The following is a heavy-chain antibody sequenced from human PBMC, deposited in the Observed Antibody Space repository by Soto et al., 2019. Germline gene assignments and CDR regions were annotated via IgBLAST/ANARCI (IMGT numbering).Heavy chain of an antibody. CDR2: INYSGST. J-gene: IGHJ3*02. CDR1: GGSISSGGYF. Sequence: QVQLQESGPGLVKPSQTLSLTCTVSGGSISSGGYFWSWIRQHPGKGLEWIGDINYSGSTYSNPSLKSRVTISVDTSKNQFSLKLSFVPAADTAVYYCARDILLWFGELPPRAHDAFDIWGQGTMVTVSS. D-gene: IGHD3-10*01. CDR3: ARDILLWFGELPPRAHDAFDI. V-gene: IGHV4-31*03.